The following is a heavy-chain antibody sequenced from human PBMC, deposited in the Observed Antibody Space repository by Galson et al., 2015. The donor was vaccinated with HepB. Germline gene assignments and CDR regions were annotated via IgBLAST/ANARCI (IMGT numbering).Heavy chain of an antibody. V-gene: IGHV5-51*03. J-gene: IGHJ4*02. Sequence: QSGAEVKKPGESLKISCKGSGYSFTTYWIAWVRQMPGKGLEWMGIIYPRDSHTRYSPSFQGQVTISADNTINTAYLQWSSLKASDTAMYYCAREGGGSQRPYWGQGTLVTVSS. D-gene: IGHD3-16*01. CDR3: AREGGGSQRPY. CDR1: GYSFTTYW. CDR2: IYPRDSHT.